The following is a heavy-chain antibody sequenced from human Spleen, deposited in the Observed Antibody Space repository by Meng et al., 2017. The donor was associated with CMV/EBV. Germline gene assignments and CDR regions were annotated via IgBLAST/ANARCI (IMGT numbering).Heavy chain of an antibody. Sequence: SCKGSGYTFTSYAMHWVRQAPGQRLEWMGWINAGNGNTKYSQKFQGRVTITRDTSASTAYMELSSLRSEDTAVYYCARGRELGPLDYWGQGTLVTVSS. CDR2: INAGNGNT. CDR3: ARGRELGPLDY. CDR1: GYTFTSYA. J-gene: IGHJ4*02. D-gene: IGHD6-13*01. V-gene: IGHV1-3*01.